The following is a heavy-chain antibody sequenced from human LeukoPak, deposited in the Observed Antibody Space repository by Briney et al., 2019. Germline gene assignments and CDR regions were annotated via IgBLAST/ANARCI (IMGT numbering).Heavy chain of an antibody. J-gene: IGHJ4*02. CDR2: IWDAGTNT. D-gene: IGHD3-16*01. Sequence: GGSLRLSCIASGFSFGTYGMHWVRQAPGRGREWVALIWDAGTNTYYADSVKGRFTISRDNSKNTLYLQMNSLTAGDTAVYFCAGDTPPGGDYYFDYWGQGAPVIVSS. V-gene: IGHV3-33*01. CDR3: AGDTPPGGDYYFDY. CDR1: GFSFGTYG.